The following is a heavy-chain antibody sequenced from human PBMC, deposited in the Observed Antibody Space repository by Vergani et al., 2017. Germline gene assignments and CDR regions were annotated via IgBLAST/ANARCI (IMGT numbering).Heavy chain of an antibody. CDR3: AREWVSRDGSVGYFDY. J-gene: IGHJ4*02. Sequence: QVQLVQSGAEVKKPGASVKVSCKASGYTFTSYAMHWVRQAPGQRLEWMGWINAGNGNTKYSQKFQGRVTITRDTSASTAYMELSSLRSEDTAVYYCAREWVSRDGSVGYFDYWGQGTLVTVSS. CDR2: INAGNGNT. D-gene: IGHD5-24*01. CDR1: GYTFTSYA. V-gene: IGHV1-3*01.